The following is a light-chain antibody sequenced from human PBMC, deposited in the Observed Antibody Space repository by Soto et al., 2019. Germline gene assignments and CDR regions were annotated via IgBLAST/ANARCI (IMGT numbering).Light chain of an antibody. CDR1: PSVPTNY. J-gene: IGKJ1*01. Sequence: VLTQSPGTLSLSPGERVTLSCRASPSVPTNYLAWYQQKPGQSPRLLIYGASTRATGIPERFSGSGSGTDFTVTICRLEPLYFAGYYCQDYVSSSCTCGQGTMVDIK. V-gene: IGKV3-20*01. CDR3: QDYVSSSCT. CDR2: GAS.